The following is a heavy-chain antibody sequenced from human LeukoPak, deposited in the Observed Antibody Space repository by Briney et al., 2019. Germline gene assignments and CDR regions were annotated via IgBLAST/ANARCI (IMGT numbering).Heavy chain of an antibody. CDR3: ARDPQQGGYADFFDY. CDR1: GNTFTNYY. D-gene: IGHD5-12*01. CDR2: INPSGDST. J-gene: IGHJ4*02. Sequence: ASVKVSCKASGNTFTNYYMHWVRQAPGQGLEWMGIINPSGDSTTYAQRLQGRITMTRDTSTSTVYMELSSLRSEDTAVYYCARDPQQGGYADFFDYWGQGTLVTVSS. V-gene: IGHV1-46*04.